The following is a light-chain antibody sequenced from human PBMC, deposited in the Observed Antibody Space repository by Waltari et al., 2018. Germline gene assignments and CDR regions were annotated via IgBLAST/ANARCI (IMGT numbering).Light chain of an antibody. Sequence: SYEVTQPPSVSVSPGQTASITCTGDNLDNKNVYWYQQKAGQAPALVSYQASKRPSGNPERFSGSNSGNTATLTISGTQALDEADYYCQAWDSSRGYVFGTGTKVTVL. CDR1: NLDNKN. J-gene: IGLJ1*01. CDR2: QAS. CDR3: QAWDSSRGYV. V-gene: IGLV3-1*01.